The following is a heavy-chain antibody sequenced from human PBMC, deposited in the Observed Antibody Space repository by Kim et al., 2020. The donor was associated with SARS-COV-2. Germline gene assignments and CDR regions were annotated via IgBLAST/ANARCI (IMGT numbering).Heavy chain of an antibody. V-gene: IGHV3-43*02. CDR1: GFTFDDYV. CDR3: ANFGSSSWPPAGGWDYGMDV. D-gene: IGHD6-13*01. J-gene: IGHJ6*02. CDR2: ISGDGGTT. Sequence: GGSLRLSCAASGFTFDDYVMHWVRQGPGKGLEWVCLISGDGGTTYCADSVKGRFTISRDNSKNSLYLQMNSLRSEDTALYYCANFGSSSWPPAGGWDYGMDVWGQGTTVTVSS.